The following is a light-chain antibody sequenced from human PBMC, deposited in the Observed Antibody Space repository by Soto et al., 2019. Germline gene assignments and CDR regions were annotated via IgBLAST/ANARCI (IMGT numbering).Light chain of an antibody. CDR3: SSYTSSSPCV. CDR1: CSDVGGYKY. V-gene: IGLV2-14*01. J-gene: IGLJ1*01. CDR2: EVS. Sequence: QSALTQPASVSGSPGQSITISCTGTCSDVGGYKYVSWYQQHPGKAPKLMIYEVSNRPSGVSNRFSGSKSGNTASLTISGLQAEDEADYYCSSYTSSSPCVFGTGTKLTVL.